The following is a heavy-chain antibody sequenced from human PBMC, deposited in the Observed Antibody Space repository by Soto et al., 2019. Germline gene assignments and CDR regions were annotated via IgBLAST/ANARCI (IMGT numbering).Heavy chain of an antibody. J-gene: IGHJ5*02. CDR1: GGSISSSSYF. D-gene: IGHD2-21*02. CDR2: IYYSGST. Sequence: QLQLQESGPGLVKPSETLSLTCSVSGGSISSSSYFWGWIRQPPGKGLEWIGSIYYSGSTYYNPSLKSRVTVSVDTSQNQFSLRRSSVTAAVTAVYYCARHPSDFWFDPWGQGTLVTVSS. CDR3: ARHPSDFWFDP. V-gene: IGHV4-39*01.